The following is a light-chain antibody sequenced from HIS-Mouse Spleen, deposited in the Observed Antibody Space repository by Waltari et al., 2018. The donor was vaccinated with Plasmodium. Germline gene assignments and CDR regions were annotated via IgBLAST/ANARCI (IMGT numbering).Light chain of an antibody. CDR3: QKYNNWSFT. J-gene: IGKJ3*01. Sequence: EIVMTQSPATLSVSPGERATLSCRASQSVSSNLAWYQQKPGQAPRLLLYGSSTRATGIPARFSGSGSGTEFTLTISSLQSEDFAVYYCQKYNNWSFTFGPGTKVDIK. V-gene: IGKV3-15*01. CDR2: GSS. CDR1: QSVSSN.